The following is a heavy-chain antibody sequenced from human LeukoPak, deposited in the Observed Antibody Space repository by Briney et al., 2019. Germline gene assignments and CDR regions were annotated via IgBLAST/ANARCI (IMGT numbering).Heavy chain of an antibody. V-gene: IGHV3-73*01. D-gene: IGHD5-24*01. CDR1: GFTFSGSA. Sequence: GGSLRLSCATSGFTFSGSALHWVRQASGKGLEWVGRIRDKGHNYATAYVASVKGRFTISRDDSRNTAYLQMDSLKTEDTAVYYCTRLEEVPTIVRPLDCWGQGTLVTVSS. CDR3: TRLEEVPTIVRPLDC. J-gene: IGHJ4*02. CDR2: IRDKGHNYAT.